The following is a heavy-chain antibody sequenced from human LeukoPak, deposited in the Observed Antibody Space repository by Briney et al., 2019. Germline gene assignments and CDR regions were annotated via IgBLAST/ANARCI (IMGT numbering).Heavy chain of an antibody. CDR3: ARGSSSWQPEYYFDY. CDR2: IYPGDSDT. Sequence: GESLKISCQGSGYSFTTYRIGWVRQMPGKVLEWMGIIYPGDSDTRYSPSFQGQVTISADKSISTAYLQWSSLKASDTAMYYCARGSSSWQPEYYFDYWGQGTLVTVSS. CDR1: GYSFTTYR. D-gene: IGHD6-13*01. V-gene: IGHV5-51*01. J-gene: IGHJ4*02.